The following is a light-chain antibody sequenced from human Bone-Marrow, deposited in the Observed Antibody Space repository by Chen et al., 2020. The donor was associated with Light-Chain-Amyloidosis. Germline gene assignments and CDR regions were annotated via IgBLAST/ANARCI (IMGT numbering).Light chain of an antibody. Sequence: EIVLTQSPGTLSLSPGEGANLSCRASQTISSNYLTWYQQKFGQAPRLLIYGSSSRATGIPARYTGSESGTDFAHTVNRLEPEDFAMYYCQQYGTSPLAFGGGTKVEIK. V-gene: IGKV3-20*01. CDR3: QQYGTSPLA. J-gene: IGKJ4*01. CDR2: GSS. CDR1: QTISSNY.